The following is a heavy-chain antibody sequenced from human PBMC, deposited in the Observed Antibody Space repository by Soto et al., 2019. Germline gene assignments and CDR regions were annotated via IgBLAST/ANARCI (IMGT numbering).Heavy chain of an antibody. CDR1: GFMFSSYA. CDR3: AKGSLPAAKGWLDA. Sequence: PGGSLRLSCAASGFMFSSYAMDWVRQAPGKGLEWVTFISYDGSNKYYSDSVKGRFTISRDNSKNTLYLQMNSLRADDTAVYYCAKGSLPAAKGWLDAWGQGTMVTVYS. D-gene: IGHD2-2*01. CDR2: ISYDGSNK. V-gene: IGHV3-30*18. J-gene: IGHJ5*02.